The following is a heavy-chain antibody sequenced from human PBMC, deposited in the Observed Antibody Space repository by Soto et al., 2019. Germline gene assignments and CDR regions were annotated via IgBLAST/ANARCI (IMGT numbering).Heavy chain of an antibody. Sequence: ASVKVSCKAPADTFTSYYIHWVRQAPGHGLEWMGMINPYGGNTRFAQTLQGRVTMTTDTSTSTAYMELRSLRSEDTAVYYCARDIPGYCSSTSCSDYYYYGMDVWGQGTTVTVSS. CDR3: ARDIPGYCSSTSCSDYYYYGMDV. D-gene: IGHD2-2*01. J-gene: IGHJ6*02. CDR2: INPYGGNT. CDR1: ADTFTSYY. V-gene: IGHV1-46*01.